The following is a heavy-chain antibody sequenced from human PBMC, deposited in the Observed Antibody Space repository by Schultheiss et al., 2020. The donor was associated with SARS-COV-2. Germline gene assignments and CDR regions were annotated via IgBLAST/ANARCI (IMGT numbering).Heavy chain of an antibody. CDR3: ASSYDFWSGSDY. D-gene: IGHD3-3*01. V-gene: IGHV4-4*02. J-gene: IGHJ4*02. Sequence: GSLRLSCAVSGGSISSSNWWSWVRQPPGKGLEWIGEINHSGSTNYNPSLKSRVTISVDTSKNQFSLKLSSVTAADTAVYYCASSYDFWSGSDYWGQGTLVTVSS. CDR2: INHSGST. CDR1: GGSISSSNW.